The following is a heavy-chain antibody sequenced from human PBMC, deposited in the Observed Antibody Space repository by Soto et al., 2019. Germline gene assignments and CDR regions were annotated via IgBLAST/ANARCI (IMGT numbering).Heavy chain of an antibody. J-gene: IGHJ5*02. V-gene: IGHV4-39*02. CDR3: AREWELRGGNWFDP. Sequence: QLQLQESGPGLVKPSETLSLTCTASGGSISSSSYYWGWIRKPPGKGLEWIGSIYYSGSTYYNPSLKSRVTISVDTSKNQFSLKLSSVTAADTAVYYCAREWELRGGNWFDPWGQGTLVTVSS. CDR2: IYYSGST. CDR1: GGSISSSSYY. D-gene: IGHD1-26*01.